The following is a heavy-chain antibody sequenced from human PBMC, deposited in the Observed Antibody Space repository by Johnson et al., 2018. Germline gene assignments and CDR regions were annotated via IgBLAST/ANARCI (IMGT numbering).Heavy chain of an antibody. Sequence: VQLVESGGGLVQPGGSLRLSCAASGFTFSSYWMSWVRQAPGKGLEWVANINQDGKEKYYADSVKGRFTISRDNAKNSRYLQLKSLRVEDTAVYYCAGDFAWAVRGYSGDEDRGGGMDVWGQGTTVTVS. CDR2: INQDGKEK. CDR1: GFTFSSYW. D-gene: IGHD5-12*01. V-gene: IGHV3-7*01. CDR3: AGDFAWAVRGYSGDEDRGGGMDV. J-gene: IGHJ6*02.